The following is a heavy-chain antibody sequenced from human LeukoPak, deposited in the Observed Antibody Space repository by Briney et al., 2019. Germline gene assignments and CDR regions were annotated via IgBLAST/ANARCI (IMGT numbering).Heavy chain of an antibody. CDR3: TRGAGWLIDY. CDR1: DDSISDYY. V-gene: IGHV4-59*01. D-gene: IGHD3-16*01. CDR2: FYNSGRS. Sequence: SETLSLTCTVSDDSISDYYRGWIRQPPGKGLEWIGYFYNSGRSTYNPSLKSRVTISADTSKNHFSLKLNSVTTADTAVYYCTRGAGWLIDYWGQGILVTASA. J-gene: IGHJ4*02.